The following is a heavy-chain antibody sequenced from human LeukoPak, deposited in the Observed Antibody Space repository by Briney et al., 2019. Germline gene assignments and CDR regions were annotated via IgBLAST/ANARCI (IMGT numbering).Heavy chain of an antibody. CDR1: AFTFSNYW. V-gene: IGHV3-7*01. CDR3: ARDRGDSTFDY. CDR2: IKEDGGET. J-gene: IGHJ4*02. Sequence: GRSLRLSCAASAFTFSNYWMSWVRQAPGKGPEWVANIKEDGGETNYLDSVKGRFTITRDNAKNSLYLQMNRLRAEDRAVYYCARDRGDSTFDYWGQGTLVTVSS. D-gene: IGHD2-21*02.